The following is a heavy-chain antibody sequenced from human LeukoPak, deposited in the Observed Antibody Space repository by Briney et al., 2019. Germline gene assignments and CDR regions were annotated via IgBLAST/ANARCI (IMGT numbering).Heavy chain of an antibody. Sequence: GATVKVSCKASGGTFSSYAISWVRQAPGQGLEWMGGIIPIFGTANYAQKFQGRVTIATDESTSTAYMELSSLRSEDTAVYYCASSPPLGIAARLRKSYYYYYYVDVWGKGTTVTVSS. CDR1: GGTFSSYA. CDR3: ASSPPLGIAARLRKSYYYYYYVDV. V-gene: IGHV1-69*05. D-gene: IGHD6-6*01. J-gene: IGHJ6*03. CDR2: IIPIFGTA.